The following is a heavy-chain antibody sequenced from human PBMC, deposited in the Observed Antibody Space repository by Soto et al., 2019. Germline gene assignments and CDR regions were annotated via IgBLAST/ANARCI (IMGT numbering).Heavy chain of an antibody. J-gene: IGHJ6*03. CDR3: ARRGYGSRWPNVYMDV. D-gene: IGHD6-13*01. CDR1: GFTFSNYE. CDR2: ISNNGAHT. Sequence: EAQLVESGGGLVQPGGSLRLSCAASGFTFSNYEMHWVRQAPGKGLEYVSGISNNGAHTDYAKSVKGRFTISRDNSENPLYLQMGSLRADDMALYYCARRGYGSRWPNVYMDVWGKGTTVTVSS. V-gene: IGHV3-64*01.